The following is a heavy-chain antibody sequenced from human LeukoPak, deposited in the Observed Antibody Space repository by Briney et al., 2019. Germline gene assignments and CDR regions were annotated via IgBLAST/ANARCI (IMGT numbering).Heavy chain of an antibody. CDR1: GGSISSYY. CDR3: ARAVHDSSGYFPYDAFDI. D-gene: IGHD3-22*01. Sequence: SETLSLTCTVSGGSISSYYWSWLRQPPGKGLEWIGYIYYSGSTYYNPSLKSRVTISVDTSKNQFSLKLSSATAADTAVYYCARAVHDSSGYFPYDAFDIWGQGTMVTVSS. J-gene: IGHJ3*02. CDR2: IYYSGST. V-gene: IGHV4-59*12.